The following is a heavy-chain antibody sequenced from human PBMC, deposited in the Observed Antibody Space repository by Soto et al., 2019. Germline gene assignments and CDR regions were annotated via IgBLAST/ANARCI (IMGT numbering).Heavy chain of an antibody. D-gene: IGHD5-18*01. V-gene: IGHV3-23*01. CDR2: FDNSDGRT. CDR1: EFTFSSYA. Sequence: EVQLLESGGGLVQPGGSLRLSCAASEFTFSSYAMNWVRQAPGKGLEWVSTFDNSDGRTYYSDSVKGRFTISRYNSKNPLFLQMNSLRPEDTAVYYCAKVRDTTMDMNFDYWGQGTLVTVSS. J-gene: IGHJ4*02. CDR3: AKVRDTTMDMNFDY.